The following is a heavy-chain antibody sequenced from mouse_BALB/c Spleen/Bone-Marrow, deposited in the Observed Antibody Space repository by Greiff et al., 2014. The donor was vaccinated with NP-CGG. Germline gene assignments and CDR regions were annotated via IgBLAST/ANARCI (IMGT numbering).Heavy chain of an antibody. CDR3: AREEYGNYGRENDMDY. D-gene: IGHD2-10*02. V-gene: IGHV3-6*02. CDR1: GYSITSAYY. CDR2: ISYDGNN. J-gene: IGHJ2*01. Sequence: VQLKESGPGLVKPSQSLSLTCSVTGYSITSAYYWNWIRQFPGNKLEWMGYISYDGNNNYNPSLKNRISITRDTSKTQFFLKFNSVTSEDTATYYCAREEYGNYGRENDMDYWGQGTTLTVSS.